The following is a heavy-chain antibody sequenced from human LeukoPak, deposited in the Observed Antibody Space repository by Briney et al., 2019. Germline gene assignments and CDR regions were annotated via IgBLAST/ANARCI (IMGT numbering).Heavy chain of an antibody. V-gene: IGHV1-2*02. D-gene: IGHD3-10*01. Sequence: ASVKVSCKASGYTFTGYYMHWVQQAPGQGLEWMGWINPNSGGTNYAQKFQGRVTMTRDTSITTAYMELTSLRSDDTAVYYCARDLFYSVSGTYYNVGRVFNYWGQGTLVTVSS. CDR1: GYTFTGYY. CDR3: ARDLFYSVSGTYYNVGRVFNY. CDR2: INPNSGGT. J-gene: IGHJ4*02.